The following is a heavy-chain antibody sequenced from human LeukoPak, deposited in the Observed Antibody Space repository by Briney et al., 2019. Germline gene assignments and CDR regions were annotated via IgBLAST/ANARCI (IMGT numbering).Heavy chain of an antibody. CDR1: GGTFSSYA. CDR3: ARRGNGMDV. Sequence: VASVKVSCKASGGTFSSYAISWVRQAPGQGLEWMGGIIPIFGTANYAQKFQGRVTITADESTSTAYMKLSSLRSEDTAVYYCARRGNGMDVWGKGTTVTVSS. CDR2: IIPIFGTA. V-gene: IGHV1-69*01. J-gene: IGHJ6*04.